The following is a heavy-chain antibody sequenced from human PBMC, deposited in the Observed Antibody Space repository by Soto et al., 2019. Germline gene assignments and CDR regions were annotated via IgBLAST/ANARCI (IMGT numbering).Heavy chain of an antibody. CDR1: GDTFSFYS. V-gene: IGHV1-69*02. D-gene: IGHD3-10*01. CDR2: INPILSMS. Sequence: QVQLVQSGAEVKKPGSSVRVSCKASGDTFSFYSINWVRQAPGLGLEWMGRINPILSMSNYAQRFQGRVTVTADKSTSTGYMELSSLRSEDTAMYYCASSYGSGYRAFDYWGQGALVTVSS. CDR3: ASSYGSGYRAFDY. J-gene: IGHJ4*02.